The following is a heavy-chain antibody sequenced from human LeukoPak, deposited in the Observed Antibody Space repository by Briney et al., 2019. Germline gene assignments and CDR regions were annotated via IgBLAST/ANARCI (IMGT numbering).Heavy chain of an antibody. CDR2: VYYSGST. V-gene: IGHV4-59*01. Sequence: PSETLSLTCTVSGASIGYYYWTWIRQPPGKGLEWVGYVYYSGSTNYNPSLKSRVTISVETSTNQFSLSLSSVTAADTAVYYCARAGRWEGRPHAFDIWGQGTMVTVSS. J-gene: IGHJ3*02. D-gene: IGHD1-26*01. CDR1: GASIGYYY. CDR3: ARAGRWEGRPHAFDI.